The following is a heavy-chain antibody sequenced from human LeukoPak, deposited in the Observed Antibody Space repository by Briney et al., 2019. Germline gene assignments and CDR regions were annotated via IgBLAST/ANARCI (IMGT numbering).Heavy chain of an antibody. D-gene: IGHD5-12*01. J-gene: IGHJ6*02. CDR3: ARGWGYESYYYGMDV. CDR1: GDSISRGDSY. Sequence: SETLSLTCSVSGDSISRGDSYWGWIRQYPGKGLEWLGSIYYVGSPYNNPSLNSRRVTMSVDTSKNQFSLKLTSVTAADTAVYYCARGWGYESYYYGMDVWGQGTTVTVSS. CDR2: IYYVGSP. V-gene: IGHV4-39*01.